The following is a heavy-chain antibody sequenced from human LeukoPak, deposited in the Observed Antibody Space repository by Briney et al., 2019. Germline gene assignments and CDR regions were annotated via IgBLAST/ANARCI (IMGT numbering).Heavy chain of an antibody. CDR2: IRSKAYGGTT. J-gene: IGHJ4*02. V-gene: IGHV3-49*04. Sequence: GGSLRLSCTASGFTFGDYAMSWVRQAPGKGLEWVGFIRSKAYGGTTEYAASVKGRFTISRDDSKSIAYLQMNSLKTEDTAVYYCARTSAFGSYFDYWGQGTLVPVSS. CDR1: GFTFGDYA. CDR3: ARTSAFGSYFDY. D-gene: IGHD3-16*01.